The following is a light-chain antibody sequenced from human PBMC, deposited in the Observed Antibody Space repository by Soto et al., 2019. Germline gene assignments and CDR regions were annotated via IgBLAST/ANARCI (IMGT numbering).Light chain of an antibody. CDR2: DAS. CDR3: QQFNNYPAT. V-gene: IGKV1D-13*01. CDR1: QGINNA. J-gene: IGKJ2*01. Sequence: AIQLTQSPSSLSASVGDRVIITCRASQGINNALAWYQQKPGKAPKLLIYDASSLESGVPSRFSGSGSGTDFTLSISSLQPEDFASYYCQQFNNYPATFGQGTKLEIK.